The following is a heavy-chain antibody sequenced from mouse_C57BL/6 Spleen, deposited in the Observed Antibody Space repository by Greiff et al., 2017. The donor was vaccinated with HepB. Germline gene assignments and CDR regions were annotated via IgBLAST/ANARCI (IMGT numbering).Heavy chain of an antibody. D-gene: IGHD1-1*01. J-gene: IGHJ1*03. V-gene: IGHV1-59*01. Sequence: VQLQQPGAELVRPGTSVKLSCKASGYTFTSYWMHWVKQRPGQGLEWIGVIDPSDSYTNYNQKFKGKATLTVDTSSSTAYMQLSSLTSEDSAVYYCARDYGSTWYVDVWGTGTTVTVSS. CDR1: GYTFTSYW. CDR3: ARDYGSTWYVDV. CDR2: IDPSDSYT.